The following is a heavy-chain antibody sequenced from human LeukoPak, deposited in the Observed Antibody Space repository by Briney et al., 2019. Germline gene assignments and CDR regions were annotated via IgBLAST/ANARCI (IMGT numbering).Heavy chain of an antibody. D-gene: IGHD1-26*01. V-gene: IGHV4-4*07. CDR3: ARDPRGIVGANHNWSDP. Sequence: SETLSLTRTVSGGSISSYYWSWIRQPAGKGLEWIGRIYASGSTNYNPSLKSRVTMSVDTSKSQFSLKLISVTAADTAVYYCARDPRGIVGANHNWSDPWGQGTLVTVSS. CDR1: GGSISSYY. CDR2: IYASGST. J-gene: IGHJ5*02.